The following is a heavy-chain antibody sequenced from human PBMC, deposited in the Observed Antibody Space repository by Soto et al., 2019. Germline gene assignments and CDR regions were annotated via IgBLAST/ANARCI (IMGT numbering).Heavy chain of an antibody. D-gene: IGHD4-17*01. CDR3: YGDPPGAVDY. Sequence: EVQLLESGGGLVQPGGSLRLSCAASGFTFSSYAMSWVRQAPGKGLEWVSAISGSGGSTYYADSVKGRFTISRDNSMNTLYLQMNSLRAEYTAVYYCYGDPPGAVDYWGQGTLVTVSS. CDR2: ISGSGGST. CDR1: GFTFSSYA. V-gene: IGHV3-23*01. J-gene: IGHJ4*02.